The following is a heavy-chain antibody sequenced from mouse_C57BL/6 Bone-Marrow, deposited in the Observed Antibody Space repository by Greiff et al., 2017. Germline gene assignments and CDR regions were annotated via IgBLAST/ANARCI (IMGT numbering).Heavy chain of an antibody. CDR3: ARSSSTTVVATRYFDV. V-gene: IGHV1-39*01. CDR1: GYSFTDYN. Sequence: VQLQQSGPELVKPGASVKISCKASGYSFTDYNMNWVKQSNGKSLEWIGVINPNYGTTSYNQKFKGKATLTVDQSSSTAYMQLNSLTSEDSAVYYCARSSSTTVVATRYFDVWGTGTTVTVSS. D-gene: IGHD1-1*01. CDR2: INPNYGTT. J-gene: IGHJ1*03.